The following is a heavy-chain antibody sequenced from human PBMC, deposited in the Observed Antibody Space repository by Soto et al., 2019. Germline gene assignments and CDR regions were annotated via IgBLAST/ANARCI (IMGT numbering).Heavy chain of an antibody. J-gene: IGHJ3*02. V-gene: IGHV3-30*03. CDR2: ISYDGSNK. Sequence: QVQLVESGGGVVQPGRSLRLSCAASGFTFSSYGMHWVRQAPGKGLEWVAVISYDGSNKYYADSVKGRFTISRDNSKNTLYLQMNSLRAEDTAVYYCATPITMVRGVMGAFDIWGQGTMVTVSS. CDR3: ATPITMVRGVMGAFDI. CDR1: GFTFSSYG. D-gene: IGHD3-10*01.